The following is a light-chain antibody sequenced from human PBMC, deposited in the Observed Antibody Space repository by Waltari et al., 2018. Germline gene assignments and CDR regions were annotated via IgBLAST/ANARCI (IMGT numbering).Light chain of an antibody. CDR1: KSLVHSDGNTY. CDR2: KVS. CDR3: MQATHWPALT. J-gene: IGKJ4*01. V-gene: IGKV2-30*02. Sequence: DAVMTQSPLYMPVNLGQPASIPCRHSKSLVHSDGNTYLHWFHQRPGQSPRRLISKVSNRDSGVPDRFSGSGSGTDFTLNISRVEAEDVVVYFCMQATHWPALTFGGGTKVEIK.